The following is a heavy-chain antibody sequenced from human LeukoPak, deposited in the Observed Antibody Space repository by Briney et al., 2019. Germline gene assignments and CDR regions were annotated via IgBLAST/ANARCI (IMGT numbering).Heavy chain of an antibody. D-gene: IGHD2-2*02. Sequence: SETLSLTCTVSGGSISSYYWSWIRQPPGKGLEWIGEINHSGSTNYNPSLKSRVTISVDMSKNQFSLKLSSVTAADTAVYYCARVQGYCSSTSCYTRGYFQHWGQGTLVTVSS. J-gene: IGHJ1*01. CDR1: GGSISSYY. CDR2: INHSGST. CDR3: ARVQGYCSSTSCYTRGYFQH. V-gene: IGHV4-34*01.